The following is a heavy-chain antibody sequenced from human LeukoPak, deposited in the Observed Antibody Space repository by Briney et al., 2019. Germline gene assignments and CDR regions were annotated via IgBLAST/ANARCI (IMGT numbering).Heavy chain of an antibody. CDR1: GGTFSSYA. V-gene: IGHV1-69*05. CDR3: ARDYRTRYYDSSQGYNWFDP. Sequence: GASVKVSCKASGGTFSSYAISWVRQAPGQGLEWMGGIIPIFGTANYAQKFQGRVTITTDESTSTAYMELSSLRSVDTAVYYCARDYRTRYYDSSQGYNWFDPWGQGTLVTVSS. CDR2: IIPIFGTA. J-gene: IGHJ5*02. D-gene: IGHD3-22*01.